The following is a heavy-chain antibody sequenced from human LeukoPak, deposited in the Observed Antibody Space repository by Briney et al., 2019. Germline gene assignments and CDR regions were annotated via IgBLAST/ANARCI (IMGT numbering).Heavy chain of an antibody. Sequence: GGSLRLSCAASGFTFSFYWMSWVRQAPGKGLEWVANIKKDGSEEYYVDSVKGRFTISRDNSKNTLYLQINNLRAEDTGPYYCATEVAEDGPQDYWGQGTLVTVSS. J-gene: IGHJ4*02. V-gene: IGHV3-7*01. CDR1: GFTFSFYW. CDR3: ATEVAEDGPQDY. D-gene: IGHD5-24*01. CDR2: IKKDGSEE.